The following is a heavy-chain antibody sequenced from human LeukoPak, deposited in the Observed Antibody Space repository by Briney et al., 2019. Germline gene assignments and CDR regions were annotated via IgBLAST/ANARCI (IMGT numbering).Heavy chain of an antibody. CDR3: ARVGSGVRFLEWLPRAGAFDI. V-gene: IGHV1-2*02. D-gene: IGHD3-3*01. J-gene: IGHJ3*02. Sequence: ASVKVSCKASGYTFTGYYMHWVRQAPGQGLEWMGWINPNSGGTNYAQKFQGRVTMTRDTSISTAYMELSSLRSEDTAVYYCARVGSGVRFLEWLPRAGAFDIWGQGTMVTVSS. CDR1: GYTFTGYY. CDR2: INPNSGGT.